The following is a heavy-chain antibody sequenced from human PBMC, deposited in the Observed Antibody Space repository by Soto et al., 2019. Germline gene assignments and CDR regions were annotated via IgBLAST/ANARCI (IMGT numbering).Heavy chain of an antibody. CDR2: IYPSDSDT. Sequence: GESLKISCKGSGYNFAGYWIAWVRQMPGKGLELMGIIYPSDSDTRYRPPFQGQVTISADKSISSAYLQWSSLRASDTAMYYRARGGVSTRTFDYWGQGTPVTVPQ. D-gene: IGHD3-3*01. V-gene: IGHV5-51*01. J-gene: IGHJ4*02. CDR1: GYNFAGYW. CDR3: ARGGVSTRTFDY.